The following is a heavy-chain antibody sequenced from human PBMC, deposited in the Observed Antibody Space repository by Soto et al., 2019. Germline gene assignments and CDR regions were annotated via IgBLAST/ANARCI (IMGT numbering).Heavy chain of an antibody. V-gene: IGHV3-21*01. CDR3: ARDRYRSSTSCPLGWFDP. CDR2: ISSSSSYI. D-gene: IGHD2-2*01. CDR1: GFTFSSYS. J-gene: IGHJ5*02. Sequence: GGSLRLSCAASGFTFSSYSMNWVRQAPGKGLEWVSSISSSSSYIYYADSVKGRFTISRDNAKNSLYLQMNSLRAEDTAVYYCARDRYRSSTSCPLGWFDPWGQGTLVTVSS.